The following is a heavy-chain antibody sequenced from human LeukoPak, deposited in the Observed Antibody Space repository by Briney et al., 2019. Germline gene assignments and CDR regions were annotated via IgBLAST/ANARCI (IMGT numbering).Heavy chain of an antibody. CDR3: ARDFSYGSGFDY. D-gene: IGHD5-18*01. Sequence: GGSLRLSCAASGFSISSYAPHWVRQAPGKGLQYVSGISNGGSIDYANSVKGRFTISRDNSKNTLYLQMGSLRPEDMAVYYCARDFSYGSGFDYWGQGILVTVSS. J-gene: IGHJ4*02. CDR1: GFSISSYA. V-gene: IGHV3-64*01. CDR2: ISNGGSI.